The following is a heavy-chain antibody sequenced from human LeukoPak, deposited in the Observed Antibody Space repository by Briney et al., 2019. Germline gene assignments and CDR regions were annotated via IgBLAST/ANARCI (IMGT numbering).Heavy chain of an antibody. V-gene: IGHV1-46*01. D-gene: IGHD3-10*01. Sequence: ASVKVSCKASGYTFTSRYMYWVRQAPGQGLEWMGMINPSGGSTGCAQKFQGRVTMTRDTSTSTVYMELTSLRSEDTAVYYCARGRGTSGYYYFDYWGQGILVTVSS. CDR3: ARGRGTSGYYYFDY. CDR2: INPSGGST. CDR1: GYTFTSRY. J-gene: IGHJ4*02.